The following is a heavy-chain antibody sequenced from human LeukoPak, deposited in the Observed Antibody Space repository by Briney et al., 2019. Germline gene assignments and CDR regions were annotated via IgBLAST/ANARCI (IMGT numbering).Heavy chain of an antibody. D-gene: IGHD3-16*01. CDR2: LSFNGGNK. CDR3: ARPTTSFSYGYLDS. CDR1: GFTFSSYA. Sequence: PGGSLRLSCAASGFTFSSYAMSWVRQAPGKGLEWVAVLSFNGGNKYYADSVKGRFTISTDNSEKTLFLRMNSLRTEDTAVYYCARPTTSFSYGYLDSWGQGTMVTVSS. V-gene: IGHV3-30-3*01. J-gene: IGHJ4*02.